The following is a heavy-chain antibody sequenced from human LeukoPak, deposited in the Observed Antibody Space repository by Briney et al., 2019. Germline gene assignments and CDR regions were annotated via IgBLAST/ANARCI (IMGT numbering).Heavy chain of an antibody. V-gene: IGHV3-23*01. CDR1: GFTFSTYA. CDR2: IPGSGGIT. Sequence: GGSLRLSCAASGFTFSTYAMSWVRQAPGKGLDWVSTIPGSGGITYYADSVKGRFTISRDNSKNTVYLQMNSLRAEDTAVYYCVKDYYVXWGQGTLVTV. J-gene: IGHJ4*02. CDR3: VKDYYVX. D-gene: IGHD3-10*02.